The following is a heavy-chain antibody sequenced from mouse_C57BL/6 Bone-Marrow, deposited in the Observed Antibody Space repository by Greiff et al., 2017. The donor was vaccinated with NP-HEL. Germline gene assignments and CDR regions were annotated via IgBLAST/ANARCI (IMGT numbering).Heavy chain of an antibody. D-gene: IGHD1-1*01. V-gene: IGHV5-6*01. CDR2: ISSGGSYT. Sequence: EVMLVESGGDLVKPGGSLKLSCAASGFTFSSYGMSWVRQTPDKRLEWVATISSGGSYTYYPDSVKGRFTISRDNAKNTLYLQRSSLKAEDTAMYYCARHLTTVVAPYYAIDYWGQGTSVTVSS. CDR3: ARHLTTVVAPYYAIDY. J-gene: IGHJ4*01. CDR1: GFTFSSYG.